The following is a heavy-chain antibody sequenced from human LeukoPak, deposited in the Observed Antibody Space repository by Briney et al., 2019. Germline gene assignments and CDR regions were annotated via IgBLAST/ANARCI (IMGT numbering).Heavy chain of an antibody. J-gene: IGHJ3*02. D-gene: IGHD3-22*01. CDR2: ISWDSTTI. Sequence: GGSLRLSCAASGFTFGPYAMNWVRLAPGKGLQWVAYISWDSTTIHYADSVRGRFTISRDNAKNSLYLRMNSLRVEDTAVYYCARVDRRDAFDIWGQGTMVTVSS. V-gene: IGHV3-48*04. CDR1: GFTFGPYA. CDR3: ARVDRRDAFDI.